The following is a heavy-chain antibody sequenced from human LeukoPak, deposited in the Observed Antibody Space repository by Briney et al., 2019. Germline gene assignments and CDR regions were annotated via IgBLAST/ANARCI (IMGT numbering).Heavy chain of an antibody. CDR1: GFTLSFYS. J-gene: IGHJ4*02. CDR3: ARDSGTSYSSGWYDY. D-gene: IGHD6-19*01. Sequence: GGSLRLSCAASGFTLSFYSMNPARQAPWKGLESVSSISSSGGYIYYADSVKGRFTISRDNAKNSLYLQMNSLRAEDTAVYYGARDSGTSYSSGWYDYWGQGTLVTVSS. CDR2: ISSSGGYI. V-gene: IGHV3-21*01.